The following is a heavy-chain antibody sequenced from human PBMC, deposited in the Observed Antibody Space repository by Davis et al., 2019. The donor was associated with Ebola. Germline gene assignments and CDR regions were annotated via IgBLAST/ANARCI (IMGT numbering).Heavy chain of an antibody. J-gene: IGHJ4*02. CDR1: GFIFRNYV. D-gene: IGHD7-27*01. CDR3: ARDRNWDFDY. V-gene: IGHV3-30*03. CDR2: ISYEGRNK. Sequence: GGSLRLSCETSGFIFRNYVMSWVRQAPGKGLEWVAVISYEGRNKYYADSVKGRFTISRDNSKKTLYLQMNSLRAEDTAVYYCARDRNWDFDYWGQGTLVTVSS.